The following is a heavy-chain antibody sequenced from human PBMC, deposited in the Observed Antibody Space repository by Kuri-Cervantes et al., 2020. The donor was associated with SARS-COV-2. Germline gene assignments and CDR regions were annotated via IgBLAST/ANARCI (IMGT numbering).Heavy chain of an antibody. CDR1: GGSFSGYY. CDR2: INHSGST. CDR3: AREYYYDSSGYYYTRYYHYYGMDV. J-gene: IGHJ6*02. V-gene: IGHV4-34*01. Sequence: SQTLSLTCAVYGGSFSGYYWSWIRQPPGKGLEWIGEINHSGSTNYNPSLKSRVTISVDTSKNQFSLKLSSVTAADTAVYYCAREYYYDSSGYYYTRYYHYYGMDVWGQGTTVTVSS. D-gene: IGHD3-22*01.